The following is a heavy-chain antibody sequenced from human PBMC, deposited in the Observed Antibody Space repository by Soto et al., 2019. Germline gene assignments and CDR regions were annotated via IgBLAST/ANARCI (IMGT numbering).Heavy chain of an antibody. CDR3: TTAPGYYYDSSGYYFFDY. D-gene: IGHD3-22*01. Sequence: GGSLRLSCAASGFTFSNAWMSWVRQAPGKGLEWVGRIKSKTDGGTTDYAAPVKGRFTISRDDSKNTLYLQMNSLKTEDTAVYYCTTAPGYYYDSSGYYFFDYWGQGTLVTVSS. CDR2: IKSKTDGGTT. J-gene: IGHJ4*02. V-gene: IGHV3-15*01. CDR1: GFTFSNAW.